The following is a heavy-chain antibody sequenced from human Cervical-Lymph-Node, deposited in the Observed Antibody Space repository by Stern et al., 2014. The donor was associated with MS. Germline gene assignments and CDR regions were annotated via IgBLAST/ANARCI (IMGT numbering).Heavy chain of an antibody. D-gene: IGHD3-10*01. CDR3: ARDGMGTSGSYSSFDN. CDR2: TTSKGDKT. CDR1: GFTFSRYS. V-gene: IGHV3-30*04. Sequence: QMQLVESGGGVVQPGGSLTLSCEASGFTFSRYSMHWVRQGPGKGLEWVAATTSKGDKTYHADSVKGRFIISRDNSKNTLHLHMNSLRVEDTADYYCARDGMGTSGSYSSFDNWGQGTLVTVSS. J-gene: IGHJ4*02.